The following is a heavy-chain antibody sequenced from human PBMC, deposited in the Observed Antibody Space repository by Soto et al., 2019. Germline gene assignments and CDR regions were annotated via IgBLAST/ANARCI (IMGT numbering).Heavy chain of an antibody. CDR2: ISGSGGST. Sequence: GGSLRLSCAASGFTFSSYAMSWVHQAPGKGLEWVSAISGSGGSTYYADSVKGRFTISRDNSKNTLYLQMNSLRAEDTAVYYCAKAVSCSSTSCYQLSRLVDYWGQGTLVTVSS. CDR3: AKAVSCSSTSCYQLSRLVDY. D-gene: IGHD2-2*01. CDR1: GFTFSSYA. V-gene: IGHV3-23*01. J-gene: IGHJ4*02.